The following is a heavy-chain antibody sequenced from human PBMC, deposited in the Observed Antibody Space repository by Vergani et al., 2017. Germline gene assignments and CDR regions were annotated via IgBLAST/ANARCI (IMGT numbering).Heavy chain of an antibody. J-gene: IGHJ4*02. V-gene: IGHV3-53*01. CDR3: AKDRKEAYGDYFDY. CDR2: IYSGGSA. D-gene: IGHD4-17*01. CDR1: GFTVSSNY. Sequence: VQLVESGGGVVQPGRSLRLSCAASGFTVSSNYMSWVRQAPGKGLEWVSVIYSGGSAYHADSVRGRFTISRDNSKNTLYLQMNSLRAEDTAVYYCAKDRKEAYGDYFDYWGQGTLVTVSS.